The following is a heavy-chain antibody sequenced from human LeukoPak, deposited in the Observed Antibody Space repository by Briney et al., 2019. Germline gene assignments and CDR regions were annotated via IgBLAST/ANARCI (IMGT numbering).Heavy chain of an antibody. V-gene: IGHV3-9*01. CDR3: TKELDYSNRHPAGYFDL. J-gene: IGHJ4*02. CDR1: GFNFDNYA. D-gene: IGHD4-11*01. CDR2: INWRSDPV. Sequence: AGRSLRLSCADPGFNFDNYAMHWVRQAPGKGLEWVSGINWRSDPVAYADSGKGLFAISRDNAKNSLYPQMNSLRPDDTALYYCTKELDYSNRHPAGYFDLWGQGTLVTVSS.